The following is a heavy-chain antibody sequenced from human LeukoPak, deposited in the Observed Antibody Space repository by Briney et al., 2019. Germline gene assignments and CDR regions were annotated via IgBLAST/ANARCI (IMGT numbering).Heavy chain of an antibody. J-gene: IGHJ4*02. CDR2: IKSKADGETI. D-gene: IGHD1-20*01. CDR1: GFTFNSAW. CDR3: STLTSRGLSDS. V-gene: IGHV3-15*07. Sequence: PGGSLRLSCAASGFTFNSAWMHWVRQAPGKGLEWAGRIKSKADGETIDYAAPVKGRFTFSRDDSKNMLYLQMNSLKSEDTAVYYCSTLTSRGLSDSWGQGTLVTVSS.